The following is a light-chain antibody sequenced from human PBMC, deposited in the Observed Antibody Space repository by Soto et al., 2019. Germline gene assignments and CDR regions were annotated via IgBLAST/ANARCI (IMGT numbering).Light chain of an antibody. CDR2: DVT. Sequence: QSSLAQPASVSGSPVQSITISCTGTSRDVCGYIYFAWYQQHPGKAPKLMIYDVTSRPSGFSYRFSGSKSVNTASLTISGIQAEDEADYYCSSYTTGXSYVCGTGTKV. CDR3: SSYTTGXSYV. CDR1: SRDVCGYIY. V-gene: IGLV2-14*01. J-gene: IGLJ1*01.